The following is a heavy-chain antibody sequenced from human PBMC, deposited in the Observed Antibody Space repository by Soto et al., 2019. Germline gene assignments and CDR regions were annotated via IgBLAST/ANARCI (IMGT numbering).Heavy chain of an antibody. J-gene: IGHJ4*02. Sequence: DVNLLQSGGGSAQPGGSLRLSCATSGFTFITYAMTWVRQVPGRWLQWVSTILPDETGFYTVSVKGRFTISRDNYRGIVYLQMNDLWVEDAAIYYCAKDRLPTSGQRFYFDSWGQGSLVTVSS. V-gene: IGHV3-23*01. CDR1: GFTFITYA. CDR2: ILPDETG. CDR3: AKDRLPTSGQRFYFDS. D-gene: IGHD2-15*01.